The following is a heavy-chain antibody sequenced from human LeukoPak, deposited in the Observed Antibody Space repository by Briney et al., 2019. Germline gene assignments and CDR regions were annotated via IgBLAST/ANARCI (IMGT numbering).Heavy chain of an antibody. CDR1: GFTFSSYS. J-gene: IGHJ4*02. V-gene: IGHV3-21*01. Sequence: GGSLRLSCAASGFTFSSYSMNWVRQAPGKGLEWVSSISSSSSYIYYADSVKGRFTISRDNAKNSLYLQMNSLRAEDTAVYYCARDEGAAAQHAFDYWGQGTLVTVSS. CDR3: ARDEGAAAQHAFDY. CDR2: ISSSSSYI. D-gene: IGHD6-13*01.